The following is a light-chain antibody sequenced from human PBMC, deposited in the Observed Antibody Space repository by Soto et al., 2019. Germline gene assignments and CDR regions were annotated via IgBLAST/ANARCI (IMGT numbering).Light chain of an antibody. J-gene: IGLJ1*01. CDR1: SSDVGGYNF. CDR2: EVT. Sequence: QSALTQPPSASGSPGQSVTISCTGTSSDVGGYNFVSWYQQYPGKAPKLIIYEVTKRPSGVPDRFSGSKSGNTASLTVSGLQTDDEADYYCSSYGGSNNFVFXTGTKVTVL. V-gene: IGLV2-8*01. CDR3: SSYGGSNNFV.